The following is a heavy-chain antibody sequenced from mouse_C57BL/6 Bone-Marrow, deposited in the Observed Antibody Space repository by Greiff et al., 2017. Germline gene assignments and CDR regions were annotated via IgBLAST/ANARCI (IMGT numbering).Heavy chain of an antibody. J-gene: IGHJ3*01. D-gene: IGHD2-4*01. CDR2: IYPGSGST. Sequence: VQLQQPGAELVKPGASVKMSCKASGYTFTSYWITWVKQRPGQGLAWIGDIYPGSGSTNYNEKFKSKATLTVDTSSSTAYMQLSSLTSKDSAVYYCAREGDYAWFAYWGQGTMVTVSA. CDR1: GYTFTSYW. V-gene: IGHV1-55*01. CDR3: AREGDYAWFAY.